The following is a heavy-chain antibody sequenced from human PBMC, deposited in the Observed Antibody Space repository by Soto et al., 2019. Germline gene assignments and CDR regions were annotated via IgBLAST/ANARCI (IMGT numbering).Heavy chain of an antibody. V-gene: IGHV3-30*19. CDR3: AREEGYSSRHFDY. D-gene: IGHD6-19*01. CDR2: ISYDGSNK. J-gene: IGHJ4*02. CDR1: VFTFSSYG. Sequence: GGSLRLSCAASVFTFSSYGMHWVRQAPGKGLEWVAVISYDGSNKYYADSVKGRFTISRDNSKNTLYLQMNSLRAEDTAVYYCAREEGYSSRHFDYWGLGTLVTVSS.